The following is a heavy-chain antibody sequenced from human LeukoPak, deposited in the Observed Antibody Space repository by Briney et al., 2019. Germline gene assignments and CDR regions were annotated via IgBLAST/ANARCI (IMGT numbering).Heavy chain of an antibody. D-gene: IGHD6-13*01. J-gene: IGHJ1*01. CDR3: ARDRGIAAAGDRYFQH. CDR1: GYTFTSYY. V-gene: IGHV1-46*01. Sequence: ASVKVSCKASGYTFTSYYMHWVRQAPGQGLEWMGIINPSGGSTSYAQKFQGRVTMTTDTSTSTAYMELRSLRSDDTAVYYCARDRGIAAAGDRYFQHWGQGTLVTVSS. CDR2: INPSGGST.